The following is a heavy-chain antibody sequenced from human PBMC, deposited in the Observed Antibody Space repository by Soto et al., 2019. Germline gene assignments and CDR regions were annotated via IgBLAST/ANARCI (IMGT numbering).Heavy chain of an antibody. CDR3: ARAYSDAFDI. CDR1: GFTFSDYY. V-gene: IGHV3-11*01. D-gene: IGHD2-15*01. J-gene: IGHJ3*02. Sequence: GGSLRLSCVASGFTFSDYYMTWIRQAPGKGLEWVAYISSSGSGIYYPDSVKGRFTISRDNAKNSLYLQMSSLRAEDTAVYYCARAYSDAFDIWGQGTMVTV. CDR2: ISSSGSGI.